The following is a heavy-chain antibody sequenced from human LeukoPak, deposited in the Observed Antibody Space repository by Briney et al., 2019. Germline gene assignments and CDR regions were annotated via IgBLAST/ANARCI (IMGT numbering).Heavy chain of an antibody. D-gene: IGHD6-13*01. Sequence: ASVKVSCKASGYTFTSYDINWVRQATGQGLEWMGWMNPNSGNTGYAQKFQGRVTMTRNTSISTAYMELSSLRSEDTAVYYCARGLYSSSWFAITGRWYDPWGQGTLVTIS. CDR3: ARGLYSSSWFAITGRWYDP. CDR1: GYTFTSYD. J-gene: IGHJ5*02. CDR2: MNPNSGNT. V-gene: IGHV1-8*01.